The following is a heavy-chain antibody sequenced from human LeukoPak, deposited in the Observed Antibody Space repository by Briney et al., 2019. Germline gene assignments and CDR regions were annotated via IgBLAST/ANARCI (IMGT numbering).Heavy chain of an antibody. D-gene: IGHD6-19*01. CDR1: GFTFSSYG. Sequence: GGSLRLSCAASGFTFSSYGMHCVRQAPGRGLEWVAFIRYDGSNKYYADSVKGRFTISRDNSKNTLYLQMNSLRAEDTAVYYCAKARGQWLVDFDYWGQGTLVTVSS. V-gene: IGHV3-30*02. J-gene: IGHJ4*02. CDR3: AKARGQWLVDFDY. CDR2: IRYDGSNK.